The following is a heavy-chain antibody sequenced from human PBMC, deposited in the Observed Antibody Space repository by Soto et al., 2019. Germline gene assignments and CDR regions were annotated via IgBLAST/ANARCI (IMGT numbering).Heavy chain of an antibody. J-gene: IGHJ4*02. D-gene: IGHD7-27*01. V-gene: IGHV3-7*03. Sequence: VGSLRLSCAASGFTLSNYWMTWVRQAPGKGLEWVANINKDGSQKNYVDSVKGRFTIARDNGQNSLSLQINSLRVEDTAVYYCVRELGLAYWGQGALVTVSS. CDR1: GFTLSNYW. CDR3: VRELGLAY. CDR2: INKDGSQK.